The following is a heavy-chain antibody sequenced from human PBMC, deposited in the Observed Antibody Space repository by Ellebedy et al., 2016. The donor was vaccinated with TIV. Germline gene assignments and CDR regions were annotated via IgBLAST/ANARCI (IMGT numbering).Heavy chain of an antibody. CDR1: GFSFSDYS. D-gene: IGHD2-2*01. CDR3: VRDTVAVPDGNTFDF. J-gene: IGHJ3*01. CDR2: ITSSSNII. V-gene: IGHV3-48*04. Sequence: GESLKISCAASGFSFSDYSMNWFRQAPGKGLEWVSYITSSSNIIYYADSVKGRFTISRDNRRNSLYLQMRSLRLDDTAMYFCVRDTVAVPDGNTFDFWGQGTMVTVST.